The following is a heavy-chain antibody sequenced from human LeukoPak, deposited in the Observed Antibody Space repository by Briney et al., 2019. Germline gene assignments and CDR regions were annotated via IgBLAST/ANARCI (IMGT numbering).Heavy chain of an antibody. J-gene: IGHJ4*02. CDR1: GFTFSNYG. V-gene: IGHV3-23*01. Sequence: GGSLRLSCAASGFTFSNYGMNWVRQAPGKGLEWVSGITGRGESTYYADSAKGRFTISRDNSKNTLYLQMNSLRAEDAAIYYCARDRRLASFDYGGQGTLVTVSS. CDR3: ARDRRLASFDY. CDR2: ITGRGEST. D-gene: IGHD6-25*01.